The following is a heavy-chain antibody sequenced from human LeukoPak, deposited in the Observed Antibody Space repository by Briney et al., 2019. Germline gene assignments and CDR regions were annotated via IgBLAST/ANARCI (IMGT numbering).Heavy chain of an antibody. V-gene: IGHV1-2*02. D-gene: IGHD2-15*01. CDR2: INPNNGGT. Sequence: GASVKVSCKASGYTFTGYYMHWLRQAPGQGLEWMGWINPNNGGTNHAQRFQGRVTMTRDTSINTAYMEVGRLRFDDTAVYYCASGPSLGTTHPYFDYWGQGTLVTVSS. CDR3: ASGPSLGTTHPYFDY. J-gene: IGHJ4*02. CDR1: GYTFTGYY.